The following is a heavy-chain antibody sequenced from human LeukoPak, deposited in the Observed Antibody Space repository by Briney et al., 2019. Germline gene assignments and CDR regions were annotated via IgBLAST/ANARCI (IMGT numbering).Heavy chain of an antibody. CDR1: GGSIKSNNW. D-gene: IGHD3-3*01. CDR2: IYHSGST. J-gene: IGHJ5*02. Sequence: SETLSLTCAVSGGSIKSNNWWSWVRQPPGKGLEWIGYIYHSGSTYYNPSLKSRVTMSIDRSKNQFSLKLSSVTAADTAVYFCARAALTIFGVVTAKWFDPWGQGTLVTVSS. V-gene: IGHV4-4*02. CDR3: ARAALTIFGVVTAKWFDP.